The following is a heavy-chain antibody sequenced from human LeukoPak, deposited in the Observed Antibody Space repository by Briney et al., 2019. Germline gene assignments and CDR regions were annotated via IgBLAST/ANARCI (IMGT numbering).Heavy chain of an antibody. Sequence: PSETLSLTCTVSGGSISSYYWSWIRQPPGKGLEWIGYIYYSGSTKYNPSLKSRVTMTVDTSKNQFSLKPSSVTAADTAVYYCARHRGSGSPYFDYWGQGTLVTVSS. CDR1: GGSISSYY. CDR2: IYYSGST. V-gene: IGHV4-59*08. D-gene: IGHD3-10*01. CDR3: ARHRGSGSPYFDY. J-gene: IGHJ4*02.